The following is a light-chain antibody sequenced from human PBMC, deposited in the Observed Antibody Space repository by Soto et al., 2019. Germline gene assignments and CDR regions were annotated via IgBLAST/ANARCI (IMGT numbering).Light chain of an antibody. CDR3: AAWDDSLNGHV. CDR1: SSNICSNA. CDR2: SNN. J-gene: IGLJ1*01. Sequence: QSVLTQPPSASGTPGQRVPISCSASSSNICSNAVSWYQHLPGTPPKLLISSNNQPPSGVPDRISTSNSGTSASLAISGLQSEDEADYYCAAWDDSLNGHVFGTGTKVTVL. V-gene: IGLV1-44*01.